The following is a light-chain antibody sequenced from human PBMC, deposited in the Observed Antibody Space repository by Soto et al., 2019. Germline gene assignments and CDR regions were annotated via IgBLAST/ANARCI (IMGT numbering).Light chain of an antibody. J-gene: IGLJ1*01. CDR1: SSDVGAYNS. CDR3: SSYTSSANYV. Sequence: QSVLTHPASVSGSPGQSITISCTGTSSDVGAYNSVSWYQQHPGKAPKVMIYDVSNRPSGVSNRFSGSKSGNTASLTISGLQAEDEADYYCSSYTSSANYVFVTRSTATVL. V-gene: IGLV2-14*01. CDR2: DVS.